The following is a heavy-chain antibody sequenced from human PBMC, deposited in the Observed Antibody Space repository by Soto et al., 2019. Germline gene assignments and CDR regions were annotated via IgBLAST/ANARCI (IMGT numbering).Heavy chain of an antibody. CDR3: ASHDYGDYASFDY. V-gene: IGHV3-7*01. CDR2: IKQDGSEK. J-gene: IGHJ4*02. D-gene: IGHD4-17*01. CDR1: GFTFGRYW. Sequence: EVQLVESGGGLVQPGRSLRLSCIASGFTFGRYWMSWVRQAPGKGLEWVANIKQDGSEKYYVDSVKGRFTIARDNAKNSLYLQMNSLRAEDTAVYYCASHDYGDYASFDYWGQGTLVIVSS.